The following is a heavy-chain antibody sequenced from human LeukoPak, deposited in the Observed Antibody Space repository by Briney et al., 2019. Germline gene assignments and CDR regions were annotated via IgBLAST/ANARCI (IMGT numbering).Heavy chain of an antibody. J-gene: IGHJ6*02. Sequence: ASVKVSCKASGGTFSSYAISWVRQAPGQGLEWMGWISAYNGNTNYAQKLQGRVTMTTDTSTSTAYMELRSLRSDDTAVYYCARDFRGYQQNIVVVPAAKDGMDVWGQGTTVTVSS. CDR1: GGTFSSYA. V-gene: IGHV1-18*01. D-gene: IGHD2-2*01. CDR2: ISAYNGNT. CDR3: ARDFRGYQQNIVVVPAAKDGMDV.